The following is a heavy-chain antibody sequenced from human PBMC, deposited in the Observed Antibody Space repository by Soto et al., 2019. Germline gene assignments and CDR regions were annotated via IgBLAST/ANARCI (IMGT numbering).Heavy chain of an antibody. CDR2: INPSGGST. CDR3: ARDQDIVVVPAAIGSYYYGMDV. D-gene: IGHD2-2*01. Sequence: DSVKVSCKASGYTFTSYYMHWVRQAPGQGLEWMGIINPSGGSTSYAQKFQGRVTMTRDTSTSTVYMELSSLRSEDTAVYYCARDQDIVVVPAAIGSYYYGMDVWGQGTTVTVSS. V-gene: IGHV1-46*01. J-gene: IGHJ6*02. CDR1: GYTFTSYY.